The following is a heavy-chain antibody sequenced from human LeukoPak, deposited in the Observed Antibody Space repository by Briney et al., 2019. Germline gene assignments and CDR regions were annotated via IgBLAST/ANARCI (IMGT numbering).Heavy chain of an antibody. CDR2: VFYNGAT. Sequence: PSETLSLTCIVSGGSISSSIYYWAWVRQPPGKGLEWIGTVFYNGATQYSPSLRSRVTISIDTSTNQFSLKLTSVTAADTALYYCARRDYSKPFDYWGQGTLVTVSS. CDR3: ARRDYSKPFDY. J-gene: IGHJ4*02. V-gene: IGHV4-39*07. D-gene: IGHD4-11*01. CDR1: GGSISSSIYY.